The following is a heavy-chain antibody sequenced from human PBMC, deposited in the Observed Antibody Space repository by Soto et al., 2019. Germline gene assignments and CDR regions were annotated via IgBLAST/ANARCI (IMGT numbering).Heavy chain of an antibody. CDR2: IYSGGST. CDR1: GLIVSSNY. CDR3: AAAGNSYFDY. Sequence: EVQLEETGGGLIQPGGSLRLSCAASGLIVSSNYMSWVRQAPGKGLEWVSIIYSGGSTFYADSVEGRFTISRDNSKNTLYLQMNSLRAEDTAVYYCAAAGNSYFDYWGQGTLVTVAS. J-gene: IGHJ4*02. V-gene: IGHV3-53*02. D-gene: IGHD6-13*01.